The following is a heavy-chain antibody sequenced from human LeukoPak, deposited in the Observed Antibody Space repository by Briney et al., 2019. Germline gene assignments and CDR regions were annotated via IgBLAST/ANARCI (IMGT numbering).Heavy chain of an antibody. J-gene: IGHJ3*02. V-gene: IGHV3-48*03. CDR1: GFTFSSYE. CDR3: ARDRGYSTFDM. D-gene: IGHD5-18*01. CDR2: ISSSGSTI. Sequence: GGSLRLSCAASGFTFSSYEMNWVRQAPGKGLEWVSKISSSGSTINYADSVKGRFTISRDNAKNSLCLQMNSLRAEDTAVYYCARDRGYSTFDMWGQGTMVTVSS.